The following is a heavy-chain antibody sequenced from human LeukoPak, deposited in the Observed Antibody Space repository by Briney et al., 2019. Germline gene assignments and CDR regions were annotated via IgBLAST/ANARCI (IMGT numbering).Heavy chain of an antibody. CDR1: GFTSTNYG. CDR2: ISGNGIST. Sequence: GGTLRLSCAASGFTSTNYGMMRVRQAPGKGLEWVSGISGNGISTYYADSVKGRLTISRDNSKKTLYLQMNSLRAEDTAVYYCAKKSFRSGYSYGTSFDYWGQGTLVTVSS. J-gene: IGHJ4*02. D-gene: IGHD5-18*01. CDR3: AKKSFRSGYSYGTSFDY. V-gene: IGHV3-23*01.